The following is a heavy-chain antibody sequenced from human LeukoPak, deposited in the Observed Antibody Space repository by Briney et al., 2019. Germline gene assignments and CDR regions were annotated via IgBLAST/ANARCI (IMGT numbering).Heavy chain of an antibody. D-gene: IGHD5-18*01. CDR2: INQDGSQK. CDR1: GFTFSGYW. V-gene: IGHV3-7*05. J-gene: IGHJ4*02. CDR3: ATVRTYTNFDY. Sequence: QPGGSQRLSCAASGFTFSGYWMSWVRQAPGKGLEWVANINQDGSQKYYVDSVKGRFTISRDNAKNSLYLQMNSLRAEDTAVYYCATVRTYTNFDYWGQGTLVTVSS.